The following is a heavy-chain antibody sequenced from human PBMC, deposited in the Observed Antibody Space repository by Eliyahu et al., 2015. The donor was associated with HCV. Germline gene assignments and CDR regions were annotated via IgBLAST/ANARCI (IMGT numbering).Heavy chain of an antibody. D-gene: IGHD2-2*01. Sequence: EVQLVESGGGLVQPGGSLRLSCAASGFTVSSNYXXWVRQAPGKGXEWVSVIYSGGSTYYADSVKGRFTISRDNSKNTLYLQMNSLRAEDTAVYYCARDPPSRFTEGMDVWGQGTTVTVSS. CDR2: IYSGGST. CDR1: GFTVSSNY. CDR3: ARDPPSRFTEGMDV. J-gene: IGHJ6*02. V-gene: IGHV3-66*02.